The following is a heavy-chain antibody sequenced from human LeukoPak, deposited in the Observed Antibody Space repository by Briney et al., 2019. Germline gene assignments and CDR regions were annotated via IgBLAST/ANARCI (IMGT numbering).Heavy chain of an antibody. V-gene: IGHV4-34*01. CDR3: ARGAVAGTNY. J-gene: IGHJ4*02. Sequence: SETLSLTCTVSGDSINSYHWSWIRQPPGKGLEWIGEINHSGSTNYNPSLKSRVTISVDTSKNQFSLKLSSVTAADTAVYYCARGAVAGTNYWGQGTLVTVSS. CDR1: GDSINSYH. D-gene: IGHD6-19*01. CDR2: INHSGST.